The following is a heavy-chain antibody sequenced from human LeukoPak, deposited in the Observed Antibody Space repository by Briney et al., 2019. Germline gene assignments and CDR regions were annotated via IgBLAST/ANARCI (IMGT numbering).Heavy chain of an antibody. CDR1: GFTFSSYS. J-gene: IGHJ4*02. D-gene: IGHD1-26*01. Sequence: KPGGSLRLSCAASGFTFSSYSMNWVRQAPGKGLEWVSSISSSSSYIYYADSEKGRFTISRDNAKNSLYLQMNSLRAEDTAVYYCARGPNGIVGAIYYFDYWGQGTLVTVSS. CDR3: ARGPNGIVGAIYYFDY. CDR2: ISSSSSYI. V-gene: IGHV3-21*01.